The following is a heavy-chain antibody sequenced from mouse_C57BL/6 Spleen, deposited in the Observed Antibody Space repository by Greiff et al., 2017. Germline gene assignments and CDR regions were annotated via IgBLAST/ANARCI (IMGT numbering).Heavy chain of an antibody. D-gene: IGHD3-2*02. CDR3: AKKRDSSGTFAY. CDR2: IWRGGST. Sequence: VKLVESGPGLVQPSQSLSITCTVSGFSLTSYGVHWVRQSPGKGLEWLGVIWRGGSTDYNAAFMSRLSITKDNSTSQVFFKMNSLQADDTAIYYCAKKRDSSGTFAYWGQGTLVTVSA. J-gene: IGHJ3*01. CDR1: GFSLTSYG. V-gene: IGHV2-5*01.